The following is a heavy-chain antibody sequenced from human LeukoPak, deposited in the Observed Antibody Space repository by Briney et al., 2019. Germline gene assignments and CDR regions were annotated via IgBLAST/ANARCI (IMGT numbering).Heavy chain of an antibody. V-gene: IGHV1-2*02. CDR2: INPNSGGT. D-gene: IGHD2-21*02. CDR1: GYTFTSYD. Sequence: GASVKVSCKASGYTFTSYDINWVRQATGQGLEWVGWINPNSGGTSYAQKFQGRVTMTRDTSISTAYMDLSRLRSDDTAVYYCARGVTARGFYYYMDVWGKGTTVTISS. CDR3: ARGVTARGFYYYMDV. J-gene: IGHJ6*03.